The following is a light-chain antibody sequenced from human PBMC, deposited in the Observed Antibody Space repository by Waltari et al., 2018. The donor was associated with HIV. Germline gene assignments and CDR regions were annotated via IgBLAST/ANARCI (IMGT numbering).Light chain of an antibody. CDR3: SSYAGSNSYV. J-gene: IGLJ1*01. Sequence: QSALTQPPSASGSPGQSVTISCTGTSSDVGGYNYVSWYQQHPGKAPKLMIYEVTKRPSGVPYRFSCSKSGNTASLTVSGLQAEDESHYYCSSYAGSNSYVFGTGTKVTVL. V-gene: IGLV2-8*01. CDR2: EVT. CDR1: SSDVGGYNY.